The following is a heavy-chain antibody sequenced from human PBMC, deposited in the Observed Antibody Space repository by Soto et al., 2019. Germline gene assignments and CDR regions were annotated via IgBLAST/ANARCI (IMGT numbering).Heavy chain of an antibody. CDR2: IYYSGST. D-gene: IGHD6-13*01. CDR3: ARVYSSSWHSSLYYYYMDV. J-gene: IGHJ6*03. Sequence: SETLSLTCTVSGGSISSYYWSWIRQPPGKGLEWIGYIYYSGSTNYNPSLKCRVTISVDTSKNQFSLKLSSVTAADTAVYYCARVYSSSWHSSLYYYYMDVWGKGTTVTVSS. V-gene: IGHV4-59*01. CDR1: GGSISSYY.